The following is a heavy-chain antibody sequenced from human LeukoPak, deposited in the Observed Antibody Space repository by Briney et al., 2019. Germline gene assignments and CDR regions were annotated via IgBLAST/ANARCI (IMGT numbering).Heavy chain of an antibody. J-gene: IGHJ5*01. CDR1: GFTFEHYG. V-gene: IGHV3-9*01. Sequence: PGGCLRLSCAASGFTFEHYGMHWVRQVPGKGLEWVSYITWNSGYKGYADSVKGRFAISRDNAKNSLHLQMNSLTGEDTAFYYCAKASDYGGNEFDCWGQGTLVTVSS. CDR2: ITWNSGYK. CDR3: AKASDYGGNEFDC. D-gene: IGHD4-23*01.